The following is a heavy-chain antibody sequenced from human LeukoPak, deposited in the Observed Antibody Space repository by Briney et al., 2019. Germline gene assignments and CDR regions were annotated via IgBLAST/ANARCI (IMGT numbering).Heavy chain of an antibody. V-gene: IGHV1-8*01. Sequence: ASVKVSCKASGYTFTSYDINWVRQTTGQGLEWMGWMNPNSGNTGYAQKFQGRVTMTRNTSIRTAYMELRSLRSEDTAVYYCARTDIVVVTYGMDVWGQGTTVTVSS. J-gene: IGHJ6*02. D-gene: IGHD2-2*01. CDR3: ARTDIVVVTYGMDV. CDR2: MNPNSGNT. CDR1: GYTFTSYD.